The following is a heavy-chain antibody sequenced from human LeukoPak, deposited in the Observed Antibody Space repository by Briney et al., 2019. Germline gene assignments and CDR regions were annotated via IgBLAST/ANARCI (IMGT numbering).Heavy chain of an antibody. D-gene: IGHD3-16*02. CDR2: IYYSGST. Sequence: PSETLSLTCTVSGGSISSYYWSWIRQPPGKGLEWIGYIYYSGSTYYNPSLKSRVTISVDTSKNQFSLKLSSVTAADTAVYYCASHYLKYYFDYWGQGTLVTVSS. J-gene: IGHJ4*02. CDR1: GGSISSYY. CDR3: ASHYLKYYFDY. V-gene: IGHV4-59*08.